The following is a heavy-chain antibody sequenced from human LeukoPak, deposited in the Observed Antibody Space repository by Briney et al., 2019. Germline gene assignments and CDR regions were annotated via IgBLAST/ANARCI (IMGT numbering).Heavy chain of an antibody. V-gene: IGHV4-61*05. D-gene: IGHD6-6*01. CDR2: IYGSGST. Sequence: PETLSLTCTVSGGSISSSSYYWGWIRQPPGKGLEWIGYIYGSGSTNYNPSLKSRVTISVDTSKNQFSLRLNSVTAADTAVYYCARLFSSSSVRAFDNWGQGTIVTVSS. J-gene: IGHJ3*02. CDR3: ARLFSSSSVRAFDN. CDR1: GGSISSSSYY.